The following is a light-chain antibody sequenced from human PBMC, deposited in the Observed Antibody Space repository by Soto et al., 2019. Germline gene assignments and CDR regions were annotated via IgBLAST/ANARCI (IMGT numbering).Light chain of an antibody. CDR2: KDS. CDR3: QSADSSGTYV. J-gene: IGLJ1*01. Sequence: SYELTQPPSVSVSPGKTARIPCSGDALPKQYAYWYKQKPGQAPVLVIYKDSERPSGTPERFSGSSSGTTVTLTISGVQAEDEADYYCQSADSSGTYVFGTGTKVTVL. V-gene: IGLV3-25*02. CDR1: ALPKQY.